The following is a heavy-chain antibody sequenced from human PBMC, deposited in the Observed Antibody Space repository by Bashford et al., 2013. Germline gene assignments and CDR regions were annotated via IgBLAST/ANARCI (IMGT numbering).Heavy chain of an antibody. J-gene: IGHJ6*04. D-gene: IGHD3-3*01. CDR3: AREGEVLRFLEWLEKDYYYYGMDV. CDR1: GGSISSYY. V-gene: IGHV4-4*07. CDR2: SIPVGAP. Sequence: SETLSLTCTVSGGSISSYYWSWIRQPPGRDWSGLGVSIPVGAPTTTLPQESSHHVSRHVQEPVLLKLSSVTAADTAVYYCAREGEVLRFLEWLEKDYYYYGMDVWSEGPRFTVSS.